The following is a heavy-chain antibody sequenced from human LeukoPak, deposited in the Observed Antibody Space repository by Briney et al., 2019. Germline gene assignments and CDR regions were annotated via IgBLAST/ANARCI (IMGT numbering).Heavy chain of an antibody. D-gene: IGHD1-26*01. Sequence: GGSLRLSCAASGFTFSSYWMHWVRQAPGKGLVWVSRINTDGSSTSYADSVKGRFTISRDNSKNTLYLQMNSLRAEDTAVYYCARERSGGGSYARYFDYWGQGTLVTVSS. V-gene: IGHV3-74*01. CDR1: GFTFSSYW. J-gene: IGHJ4*02. CDR3: ARERSGGGSYARYFDY. CDR2: INTDGSST.